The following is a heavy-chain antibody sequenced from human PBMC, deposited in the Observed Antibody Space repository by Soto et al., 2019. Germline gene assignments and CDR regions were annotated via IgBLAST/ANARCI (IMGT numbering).Heavy chain of an antibody. CDR3: ARDHCSSPGCYENLYYGMDV. J-gene: IGHJ6*02. D-gene: IGHD2-2*01. Sequence: ASVKVSWKASGYTFTKYYMHWVRQAPGQGLEWMGWINPNSGGTNYAQKFQGWVTMTRDMSITTAYMELSRLKSDDTAVYYCARDHCSSPGCYENLYYGMDVWGQGTTVTVSS. V-gene: IGHV1-2*04. CDR2: INPNSGGT. CDR1: GYTFTKYY.